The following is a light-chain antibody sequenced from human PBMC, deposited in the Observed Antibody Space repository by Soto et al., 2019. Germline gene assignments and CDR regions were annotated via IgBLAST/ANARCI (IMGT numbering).Light chain of an antibody. CDR2: GAA. V-gene: IGKV3-15*01. CDR1: QSVGGN. Sequence: EIVMTQSPATLSVSPGERATLSCRASQSVGGNLAWYQQTPGQAPRLLIYGAATRATGIPARFSGSGSGTEFTLTISSLQSEDFAVYYCQQYSNWPPGAFGQGTKVEIK. J-gene: IGKJ1*01. CDR3: QQYSNWPPGA.